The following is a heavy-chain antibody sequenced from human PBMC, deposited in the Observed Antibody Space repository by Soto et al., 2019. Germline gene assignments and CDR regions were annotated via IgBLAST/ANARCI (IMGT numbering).Heavy chain of an antibody. J-gene: IGHJ6*02. CDR2: ISGSGGST. CDR1: GFTFSSYA. V-gene: IGHV3-23*01. CDR3: AKAFRRFGGLLNYYYYGMDV. Sequence: PGGSLRLSCAASGFTFSSYAMSWVRQAPGKGLEWVSAISGSGGSTYYADSVKGRFTISRDNSKNTLYLQMNSLRAEDTAVYYCAKAFRRFGGLLNYYYYGMDVWGQGTTVTVSS. D-gene: IGHD3-10*01.